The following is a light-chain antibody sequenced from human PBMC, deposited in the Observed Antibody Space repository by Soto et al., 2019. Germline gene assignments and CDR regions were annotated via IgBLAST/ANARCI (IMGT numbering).Light chain of an antibody. V-gene: IGLV1-40*01. CDR1: SSNIGAGYD. CDR2: GNS. CDR3: QSYDSSLSGFWV. J-gene: IGLJ3*02. Sequence: QSVLTQPPSVSGAPGQRVTISCTGSSSNIGAGYDVHWYQQLPGTAPKLLIYGNSNRPSGVPDRFSGSKAGTSASLAITGLQVEDEADYYCQSYDSSLSGFWVFGGGTKLTVL.